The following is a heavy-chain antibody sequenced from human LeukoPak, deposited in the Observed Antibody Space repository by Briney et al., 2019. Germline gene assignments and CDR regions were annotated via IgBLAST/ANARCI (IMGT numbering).Heavy chain of an antibody. CDR2: ISYSGGN. V-gene: IGHV4-59*01. Sequence: SETVSLTCTVSSGSNNSYYWLWLPQPPGKGRVWISYISYSGGNNYSPSHKSRVTITLDTSKRQFSMQLSSVTAADTAVYYCARGQGDHLFDYWGQGILVTVSS. D-gene: IGHD2-21*02. CDR1: SGSNNSYY. CDR3: ARGQGDHLFDY. J-gene: IGHJ4*02.